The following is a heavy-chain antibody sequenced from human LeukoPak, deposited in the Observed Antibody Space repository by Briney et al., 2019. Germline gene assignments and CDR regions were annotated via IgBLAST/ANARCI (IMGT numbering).Heavy chain of an antibody. J-gene: IGHJ4*02. CDR1: GFTFSSHE. D-gene: IGHD3-22*01. V-gene: IGHV3-23*01. CDR2: ISGSGGST. Sequence: GGSLRLSCAASGFTFSSHEMNWVRQAPGKGLEWVSAISGSGGSTYYAESVKGRFTISRDNSKNTLYLQMNSLRAEDTAVYYCAKGRYYDSSGYSVFDYWGQGTLVTVSS. CDR3: AKGRYYDSSGYSVFDY.